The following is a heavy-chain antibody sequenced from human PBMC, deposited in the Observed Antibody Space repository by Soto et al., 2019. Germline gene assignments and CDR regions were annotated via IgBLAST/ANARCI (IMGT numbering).Heavy chain of an antibody. D-gene: IGHD3-3*01. CDR2: TSSSGSTI. J-gene: IGHJ4*02. Sequence: GGSLRLSCAASGFTFSSYEMNWVRQAPGKGLEWVSYTSSSGSTIYYADSVKGRFTISRDNAKNSLYLQMNSLRAEDTAVYYCARDLRYYDFWSGYYTNFDYWGQGTLVTVSS. V-gene: IGHV3-48*03. CDR1: GFTFSSYE. CDR3: ARDLRYYDFWSGYYTNFDY.